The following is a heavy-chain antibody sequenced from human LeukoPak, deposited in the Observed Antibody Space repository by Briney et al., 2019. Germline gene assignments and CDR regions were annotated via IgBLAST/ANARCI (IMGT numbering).Heavy chain of an antibody. V-gene: IGHV3-23*01. CDR2: ISGSGDNNDNT. D-gene: IGHD1-1*01. J-gene: IGHJ4*02. CDR3: VKKGQADDDGKPD. Sequence: GGSLRLSCAASGFTFSVYAMSWVRQAPGKGLEWVSAISGSGDNNDNTYYADSVKGQFTISRDNSKNTLYLQMSSLRAEDAAVYYCVKKGQADDDGKPDWGQGTLVTVSS. CDR1: GFTFSVYA.